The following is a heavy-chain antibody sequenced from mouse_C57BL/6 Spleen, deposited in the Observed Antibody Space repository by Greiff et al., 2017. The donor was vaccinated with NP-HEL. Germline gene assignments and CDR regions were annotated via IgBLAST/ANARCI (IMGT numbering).Heavy chain of an antibody. J-gene: IGHJ4*01. V-gene: IGHV1-76*01. Sequence: VQLQQSGAELVRPGASVKLSCKASGYTFTDYYINWVKQRLGQGLEWIARIYPGSGNTYYNEKFKGKATLTSEKSSSTAYMQLSSLTSEDSAVYFCAIYYGNYGYAMDYWGQGTSVTVSS. CDR1: GYTFTDYY. D-gene: IGHD2-1*01. CDR2: IYPGSGNT. CDR3: AIYYGNYGYAMDY.